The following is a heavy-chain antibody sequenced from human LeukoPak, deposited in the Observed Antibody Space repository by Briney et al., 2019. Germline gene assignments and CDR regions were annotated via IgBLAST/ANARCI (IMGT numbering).Heavy chain of an antibody. V-gene: IGHV4-4*02. Sequence: PSETLSLTCTVSGGSITSNHWSWVRQPPGKGLEWIGQVHHSGGTSYNPSLRSRVTISIDKSENQFSLKLNSMTAADTAVYYCARHGGHYQSDDWGQGTLVTVSS. CDR2: VHHSGGT. CDR1: GGSITSNH. D-gene: IGHD2-21*01. CDR3: ARHGGHYQSDD. J-gene: IGHJ4*02.